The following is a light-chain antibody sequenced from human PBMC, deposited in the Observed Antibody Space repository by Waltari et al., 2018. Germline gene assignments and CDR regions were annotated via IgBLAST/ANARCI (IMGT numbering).Light chain of an antibody. CDR1: QSVGRN. CDR3: QQYDSRPRT. V-gene: IGKV3-15*01. CDR2: GAS. J-gene: IGKJ1*01. Sequence: EIVMTQSPATLSVSPGERATLSCRASQSVGRNLAWYQQKPGQAPRLLIYGASTRATGIPVRFSGSGSGTEFTVTISSLQSEDFAVYYCQQYDSRPRTFGQGTRVEIK.